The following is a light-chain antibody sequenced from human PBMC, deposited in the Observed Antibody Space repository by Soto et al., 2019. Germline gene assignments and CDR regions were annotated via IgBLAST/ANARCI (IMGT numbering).Light chain of an antibody. CDR3: CSYAGSSTYVV. J-gene: IGLJ2*01. Sequence: QSVLSQPTSVSGSPGQSITIACTGTSSDVGSYNLVSWYQQHPGKAPKLMIYEVSNRPSGVSNRFSGYKSGNTASLTISGLQAEDEADYYCCSYAGSSTYVVFGGVTKVT. CDR2: EVS. V-gene: IGLV2-23*02. CDR1: SSDVGSYNL.